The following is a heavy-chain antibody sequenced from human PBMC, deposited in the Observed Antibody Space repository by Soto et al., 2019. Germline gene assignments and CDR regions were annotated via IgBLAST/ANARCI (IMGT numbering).Heavy chain of an antibody. Sequence: GGSLRLSCAASGFTFSSYAMHWVRQAPGKGLEWVAVISYDGSNKYYADSVKGRFTISRDNSKNTLYLQMNSLRAEDTAVYYCASGGDSGWLDYWGQGTLVTVSS. CDR1: GFTFSSYA. D-gene: IGHD6-19*01. J-gene: IGHJ4*02. CDR2: ISYDGSNK. V-gene: IGHV3-30-3*01. CDR3: ASGGDSGWLDY.